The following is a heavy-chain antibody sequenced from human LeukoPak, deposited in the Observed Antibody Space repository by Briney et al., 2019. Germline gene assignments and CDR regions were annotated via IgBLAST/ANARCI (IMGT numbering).Heavy chain of an antibody. CDR1: GFTFSSYG. V-gene: IGHV3-30*18. J-gene: IGHJ4*02. CDR3: AKDQGQYYDSSGLDY. D-gene: IGHD3-22*01. Sequence: GGSLRLSCAASGFTFSSYGMHWVRQAPGKGLEWVAVISYDGSNKYYADSVKGRFTISRDNSKDTPYLQMNSLRAEDTAVYYCAKDQGQYYDSSGLDYWGQGTLVTVSS. CDR2: ISYDGSNK.